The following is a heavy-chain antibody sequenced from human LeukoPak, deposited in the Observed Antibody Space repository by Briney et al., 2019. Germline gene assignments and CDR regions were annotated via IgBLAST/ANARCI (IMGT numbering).Heavy chain of an antibody. CDR1: GGSINSYY. J-gene: IGHJ4*02. Sequence: SETLSLTCTVSGGSINSYYWSWIRQPPGKGLECIGYIYYSGSTNYNPSLKSRVTISVDTSKNQFSLKLSSVTAADTAVYYCARDRRRPGSGYLALLDYWGQGTLVTVSS. CDR3: ARDRRRPGSGYLALLDY. D-gene: IGHD3-3*01. CDR2: IYYSGST. V-gene: IGHV4-59*01.